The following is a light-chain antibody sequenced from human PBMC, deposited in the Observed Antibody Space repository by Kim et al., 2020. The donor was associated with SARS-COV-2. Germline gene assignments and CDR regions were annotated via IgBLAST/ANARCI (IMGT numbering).Light chain of an antibody. Sequence: SSELTQDPAVSVALGQTVRITCQGDSLISYSASWYQLKPGQAPILVIYDKTNRPSGVPDRFSGSSSGNTASLTISGAQADDEADYYCNSRDRRGSRVFGP. J-gene: IGLJ1*01. V-gene: IGLV3-19*01. CDR1: SLISYS. CDR2: DKT. CDR3: NSRDRRGSRV.